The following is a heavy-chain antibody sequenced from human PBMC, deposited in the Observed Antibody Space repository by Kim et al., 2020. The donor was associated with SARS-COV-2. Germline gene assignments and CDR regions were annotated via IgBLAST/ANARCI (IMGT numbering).Heavy chain of an antibody. D-gene: IGHD1-26*01. Sequence: GGSLRLSCAASGFTFSSYGMHWVRQAPGKGLEWVAVISYDGSNKYYADSVKGRFTISRDNSKNTLYLQMNSLRAEDTAVYYCAKGESGSYGSDWFDPWGQGTLVTVSS. V-gene: IGHV3-30*18. CDR2: ISYDGSNK. CDR3: AKGESGSYGSDWFDP. CDR1: GFTFSSYG. J-gene: IGHJ5*02.